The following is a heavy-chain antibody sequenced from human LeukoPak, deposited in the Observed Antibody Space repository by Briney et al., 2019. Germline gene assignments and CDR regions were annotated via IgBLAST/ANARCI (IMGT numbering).Heavy chain of an antibody. CDR2: INPNSGGT. CDR3: ARGSLYGSGTYYNVYYFDS. V-gene: IGHV1-2*02. J-gene: IGHJ4*02. D-gene: IGHD3-10*01. Sequence: ASVKVSCKASGYTFTGYYMHWVRQAPGQGLEWMGWINPNSGGTNYAQKFQGRVTMTRDTSITTAYMELSRLRSEDTAVYYCARGSLYGSGTYYNVYYFDSWGQGVLVTVSS. CDR1: GYTFTGYY.